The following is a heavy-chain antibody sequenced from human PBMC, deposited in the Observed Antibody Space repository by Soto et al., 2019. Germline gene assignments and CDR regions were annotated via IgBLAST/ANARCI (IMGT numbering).Heavy chain of an antibody. V-gene: IGHV1-18*01. CDR3: ARDGSSSWYRPYYYYGMDV. CDR1: GYTFTSYG. CDR2: ISAYNGNT. J-gene: IGHJ6*02. D-gene: IGHD6-13*01. Sequence: ASVKVSCKASGYTFTSYGISWVRQAPGQGLEWMGWISAYNGNTNYAQKLQGRVTMTTDTSTSTAYMELRSLRSDDTAVYYCARDGSSSWYRPYYYYGMDVWGQGTTVTVSS.